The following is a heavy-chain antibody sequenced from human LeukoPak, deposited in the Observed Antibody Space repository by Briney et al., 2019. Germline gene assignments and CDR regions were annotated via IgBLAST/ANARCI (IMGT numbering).Heavy chain of an antibody. D-gene: IGHD1-26*01. CDR3: ARRGSGSYGGYYIDY. CDR2: IYYSGST. CDR1: GGSISSYN. V-gene: IGHV4-59*08. J-gene: IGHJ4*02. Sequence: ASETLSLTCTVSGGSISSYNWSWIRQPPGKGLGWIGYIYYSGSTNYNPSLKSRVTISVDTSKNQFSLKLSSVTAADTAVYYWARRGSGSYGGYYIDYWGQGNLVTVS.